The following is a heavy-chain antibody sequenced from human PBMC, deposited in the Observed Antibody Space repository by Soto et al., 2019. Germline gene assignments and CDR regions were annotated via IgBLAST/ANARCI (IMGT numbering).Heavy chain of an antibody. CDR2: ISSSSSYI. J-gene: IGHJ4*02. CDR3: ARDFAPTYYDSSGYLLAVDY. V-gene: IGHV3-21*01. Sequence: GRSLRLSCAASGFTFSSHSMNWVRQAPGKGLEWVSSISSSSSYIYYADSVKGRFTISRDNAKNSLYLQMNSLRAEDTAVYYCARDFAPTYYDSSGYLLAVDYWGQGTLVTVSS. D-gene: IGHD3-22*01. CDR1: GFTFSSHS.